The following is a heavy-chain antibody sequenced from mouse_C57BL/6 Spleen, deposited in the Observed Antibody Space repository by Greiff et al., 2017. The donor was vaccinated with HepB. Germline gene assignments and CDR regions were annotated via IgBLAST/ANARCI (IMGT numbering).Heavy chain of an antibody. D-gene: IGHD1-1*01. J-gene: IGHJ2*01. Sequence: EVQLVESGGGLVQPGGSLSLSCAASGFTFTDYYMSWVRQPPGKALEWLGFIRNKANGYTTEYSASVKGRFTISRDNSQSILYLQMNALRAEDSATYYCARNYGSSYIDYWGQGTTLTVSS. CDR2: IRNKANGYTT. V-gene: IGHV7-3*01. CDR1: GFTFTDYY. CDR3: ARNYGSSYIDY.